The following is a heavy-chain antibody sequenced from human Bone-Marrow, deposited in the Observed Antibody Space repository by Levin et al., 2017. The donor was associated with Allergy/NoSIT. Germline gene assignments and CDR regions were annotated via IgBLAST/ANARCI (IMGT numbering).Heavy chain of an antibody. D-gene: IGHD3-10*01. Sequence: AASVKVSCKASGYTFTDYYMQWVRQAPGQGLEWMGWINPKTGGTNYAQKFQGRVTMTRDTSISTAYMELSRLTSDDTAVYYCGRDLNFYGSGRGYFDPWGQGTLVTVSS. CDR1: GYTFTDYY. CDR3: GRDLNFYGSGRGYFDP. J-gene: IGHJ5*02. CDR2: INPKTGGT. V-gene: IGHV1-2*02.